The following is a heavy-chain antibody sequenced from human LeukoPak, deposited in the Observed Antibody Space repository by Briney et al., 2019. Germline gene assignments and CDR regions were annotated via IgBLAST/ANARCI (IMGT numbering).Heavy chain of an antibody. V-gene: IGHV1-2*02. J-gene: IGHJ3*02. CDR2: INPNSGGT. Sequence: ASVKVSCTASGYTFTGYYMHWVRQAPGQGLESMGWINPNSGGTNYAQKVQGRVTMTRDTSISTAYMELSRLRSDGTAVYYCAVVLRYPVAFDIWGQGTMVTVSS. D-gene: IGHD3-9*01. CDR1: GYTFTGYY. CDR3: AVVLRYPVAFDI.